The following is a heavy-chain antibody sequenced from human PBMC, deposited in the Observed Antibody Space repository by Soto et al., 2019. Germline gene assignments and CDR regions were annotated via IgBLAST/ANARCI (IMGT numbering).Heavy chain of an antibody. CDR1: GGTFSTYA. D-gene: IGHD2-8*01. J-gene: IGHJ4*02. CDR2: IIPIFRTA. CDR3: ARETKAKYFDS. Sequence: QVQLVQSGAEVKKPGSSVKVTCKASGGTFSTYAFTWVRQAPGQGLEWMGGIIPIFRTANYAQNFQGRVTITADESTNTAYMELSSLRSEDTAVYYCARETKAKYFDSWGQGTLVTVCS. V-gene: IGHV1-69*12.